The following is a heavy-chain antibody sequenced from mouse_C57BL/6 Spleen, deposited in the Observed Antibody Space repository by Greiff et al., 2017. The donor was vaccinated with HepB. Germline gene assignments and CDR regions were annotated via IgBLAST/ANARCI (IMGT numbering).Heavy chain of an antibody. V-gene: IGHV5-17*01. J-gene: IGHJ1*03. CDR1: GFTFSDYG. Sequence: DVQLVESGGGLVKPGGSLKLSCAASGFTFSDYGMHWVRQAPEKGLEWVAYISSGSSTMYYADTVKGRFTISRDNAKNTLFLQMTSLKSEDTAMYYCARGMGDPYGGGWYFDVWGTGTTVTVSS. CDR3: ARGMGDPYGGGWYFDV. CDR2: ISSGSSTM. D-gene: IGHD1-2*01.